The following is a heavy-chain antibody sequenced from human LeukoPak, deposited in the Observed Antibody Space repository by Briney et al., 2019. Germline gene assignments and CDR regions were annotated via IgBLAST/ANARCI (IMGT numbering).Heavy chain of an antibody. CDR2: LYISGTT. CDR1: GGSIHDYY. CDR3: ARHGLKLVGDSTIYFDN. V-gene: IGHV4-59*08. Sequence: PSETLSLTCTVSGGSIHDYYWTWVRQPAGRRLEWIGHLYISGTTTYNPSLKSRVTISIDTWKNQFSLKLNSVTAADTALYYCARHGLKLVGDSTIYFDNWGQGILVTVSS. D-gene: IGHD1-26*01. J-gene: IGHJ4*02.